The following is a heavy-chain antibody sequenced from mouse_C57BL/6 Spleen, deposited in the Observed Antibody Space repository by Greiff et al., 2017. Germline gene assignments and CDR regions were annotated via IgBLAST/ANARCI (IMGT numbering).Heavy chain of an antibody. D-gene: IGHD1-1*01. V-gene: IGHV1-54*01. CDR3: ARRGYGSSHYFDY. J-gene: IGHJ2*01. CDR2: INPGSGGT. CDR1: GYAFTNYL. Sequence: VQLQQSGAELVRPGTSVKVSCKASGYAFTNYLIEWVKQRPGQGLEWIGVINPGSGGTNYNEKFKGKATLTADKSSSTAYMQLSSLTSEDSAVYFCARRGYGSSHYFDYWGQGTTLTVSS.